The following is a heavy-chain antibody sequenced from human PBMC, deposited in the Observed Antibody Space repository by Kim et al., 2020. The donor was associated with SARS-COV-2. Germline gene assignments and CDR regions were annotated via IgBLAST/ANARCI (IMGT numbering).Heavy chain of an antibody. V-gene: IGHV1-69*13. CDR3: ASGGLEWLINYFDY. Sequence: SVKVSCKASGGTFSSYAISWVRQAPGQGLEWMGGIIPIFGTANYAQKFQGRVTITADESTSTAYMELSSLRSEDTAVYYCASGGLEWLINYFDYWGQGTLVTVSS. J-gene: IGHJ4*02. D-gene: IGHD3-3*01. CDR1: GGTFSSYA. CDR2: IIPIFGTA.